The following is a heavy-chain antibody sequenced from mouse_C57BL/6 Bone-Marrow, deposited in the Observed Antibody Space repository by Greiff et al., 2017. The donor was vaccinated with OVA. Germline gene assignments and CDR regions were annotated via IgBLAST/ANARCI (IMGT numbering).Heavy chain of an antibody. CDR3: ARDKEYDEGDFDY. V-gene: IGHV5-4*01. CDR1: GFTFSSYA. Sequence: EVKLVESGGGLVQPGGSLKLSCAASGFTFSSYAMSWVRQTPEKRLEWVATISDGGSYTYYPDNVKGRFTISRDNAKNNLYLQMSHLKSEDTARYYCARDKEYDEGDFDYWGKGTTLTVSS. J-gene: IGHJ2*01. CDR2: ISDGGSYT. D-gene: IGHD2-14*01.